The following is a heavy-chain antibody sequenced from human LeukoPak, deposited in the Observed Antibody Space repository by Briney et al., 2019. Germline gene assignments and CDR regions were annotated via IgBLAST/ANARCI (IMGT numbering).Heavy chain of an antibody. CDR1: GFTFSNYN. V-gene: IGHV3-48*01. Sequence: GGSLRLSCAASGFTFSNYNMNWVRQAPGKGLEWVSYISSSSSTIYYADSVKGRFTISRDNSKNTLYLQMNSLRAEDTAVYYCAKDHVISSSWYFILFDYWGQGTLVTVSS. CDR3: AKDHVISSSWYFILFDY. D-gene: IGHD6-13*01. J-gene: IGHJ4*02. CDR2: ISSSSSTI.